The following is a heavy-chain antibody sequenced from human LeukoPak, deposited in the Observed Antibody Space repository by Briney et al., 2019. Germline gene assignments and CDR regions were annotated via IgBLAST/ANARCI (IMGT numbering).Heavy chain of an antibody. CDR2: ISAYNGNT. D-gene: IGHD3-22*01. Sequence: ASVKVSCKASGYTFTSYGISWVRQAPGQGLEWMGWISAYNGNTNYAQKLQGRVTMTTDTSTSTAYMELRSLRSDDTAVYYCARFRWDYYDSSGYSPGEVDYWGQGTLVTVSS. CDR3: ARFRWDYYDSSGYSPGEVDY. V-gene: IGHV1-18*01. J-gene: IGHJ4*02. CDR1: GYTFTSYG.